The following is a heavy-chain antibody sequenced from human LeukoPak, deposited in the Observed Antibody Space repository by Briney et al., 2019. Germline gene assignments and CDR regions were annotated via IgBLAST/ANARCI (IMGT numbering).Heavy chain of an antibody. Sequence: SETLSLTCAVYGGSFNDNYWTWIRQPPGKGLEWIGEINHSGYTNYGPSLKSRVTISVDTSKNQFSLKVSSVTAADTAVYYCARGWTETTIYYFYMDVWGKGTTVTVS. J-gene: IGHJ6*03. V-gene: IGHV4-34*01. CDR3: ARGWTETTIYYFYMDV. CDR2: INHSGYT. CDR1: GGSFNDNY. D-gene: IGHD1-14*01.